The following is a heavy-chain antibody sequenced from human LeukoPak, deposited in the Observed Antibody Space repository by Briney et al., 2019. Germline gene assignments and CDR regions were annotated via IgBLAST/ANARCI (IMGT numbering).Heavy chain of an antibody. J-gene: IGHJ4*02. V-gene: IGHV3-30*18. CDR1: GFTFSSYG. CDR2: ISYDGSNK. D-gene: IGHD5-18*01. Sequence: GGSLRLSCAASGFTFSSYGMHWVRQAPGKGLEWVAVISYDGSNKYYADSVKGRFTISRDNSKNTLYLQMNSLRAEDTAVYYCAKDGIGGYSYGSYFDYWGQGPLVTVPS. CDR3: AKDGIGGYSYGSYFDY.